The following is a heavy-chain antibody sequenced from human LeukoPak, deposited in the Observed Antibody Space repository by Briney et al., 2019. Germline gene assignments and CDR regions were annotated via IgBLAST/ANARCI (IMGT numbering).Heavy chain of an antibody. J-gene: IGHJ4*02. CDR2: ISAYNGNT. D-gene: IGHD5-12*01. CDR1: GYTFTTYY. CDR3: ARVEDRGDISHGY. V-gene: IGHV1-18*04. Sequence: ASVKVSCKASGYTFTTYYIHWVRQAPGQGLEWMGWISAYNGNTNYAQKLQGRVTMTTDTSTSTAYMELRSLRSDDTAVYYCARVEDRGDISHGYWGQGTLVTVSS.